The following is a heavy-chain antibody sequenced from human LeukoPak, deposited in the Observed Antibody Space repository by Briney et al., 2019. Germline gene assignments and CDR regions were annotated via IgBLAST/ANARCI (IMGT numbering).Heavy chain of an antibody. V-gene: IGHV1-24*01. CDR2: FDPEDGET. J-gene: IGHJ5*02. Sequence: ASVKVSCKVSGYTLTELSMHWVRQAPGKGLERMGGFDPEDGETIYAQKFQGRVTMTEDTSTDTAYMELSSLRSEDTAVYYCATHRLNYYDSSGYYQGWFDPWGQGTLVTVSS. CDR1: GYTLTELS. CDR3: ATHRLNYYDSSGYYQGWFDP. D-gene: IGHD3-22*01.